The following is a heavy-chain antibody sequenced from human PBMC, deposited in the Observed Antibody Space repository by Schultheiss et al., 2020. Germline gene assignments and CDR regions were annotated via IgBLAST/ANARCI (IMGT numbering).Heavy chain of an antibody. CDR3: ARSYSSLDYYMDV. J-gene: IGHJ6*03. D-gene: IGHD2-15*01. V-gene: IGHV4-59*08. Sequence: SLTCTVSGGSISSYYWSWIRQPPGKGLEWIGYIYYSGSTNYNPSLKSRVTISVDTSKNQFSLKLSSVTAADTAVYYCARSYSSLDYYMDVWGKGTTVTVSS. CDR2: IYYSGST. CDR1: GGSISSYY.